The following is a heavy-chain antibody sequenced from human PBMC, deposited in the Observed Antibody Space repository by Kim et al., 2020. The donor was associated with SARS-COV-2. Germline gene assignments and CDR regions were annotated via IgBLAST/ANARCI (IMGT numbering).Heavy chain of an antibody. CDR1: GGTFSSYA. CDR3: ARGRRSKLTPWSYGMDV. J-gene: IGHJ6*02. Sequence: SVKVSCKASGGTFSSYAISWVRQAPGQGLEWMGGIIPIFGTANYAQKFQGRVTITADESTSTAYMEPSSLRSEDTAVYYCARGRRSKLTPWSYGMDVWGQGTTVTVSS. D-gene: IGHD2-8*02. CDR2: IIPIFGTA. V-gene: IGHV1-69*13.